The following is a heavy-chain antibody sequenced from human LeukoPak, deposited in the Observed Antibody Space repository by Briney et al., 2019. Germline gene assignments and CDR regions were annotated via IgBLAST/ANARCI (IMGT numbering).Heavy chain of an antibody. CDR2: ISGSGGST. D-gene: IGHD5-18*01. CDR3: AKALGIQLWSIPGH. V-gene: IGHV3-23*01. CDR1: GFTFISYA. Sequence: QPGGSLRLSCAASGFTFISYAMSWVRQAPGKGLEWVSAISGSGGSTYYADSVKGRFTISRDNSKNTLYLQMNSLRVEDTAVYYCAKALGIQLWSIPGHWGQGTLVTVSS. J-gene: IGHJ4*02.